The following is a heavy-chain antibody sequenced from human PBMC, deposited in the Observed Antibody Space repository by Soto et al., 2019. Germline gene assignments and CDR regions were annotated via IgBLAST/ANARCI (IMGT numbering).Heavy chain of an antibody. CDR2: IDPSDSYT. CDR1: GYNFTAFW. J-gene: IGHJ5*01. CDR3: ARLHKNWFDS. Sequence: GESLKISCKASGYNFTAFWIHWVRQMPGKGLEWLGKIDPSDSYTNYSPSFEGHVTISTDNSITTAYLQWSSLRASDTALYFCARLHKNWFDSWAQGTMVTVSS. V-gene: IGHV5-10-1*01.